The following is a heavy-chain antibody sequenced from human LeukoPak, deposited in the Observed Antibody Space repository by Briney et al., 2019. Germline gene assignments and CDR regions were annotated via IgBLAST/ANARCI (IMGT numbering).Heavy chain of an antibody. Sequence: GASVKVSCKASGYTFTSYAMHWVRQAPGQRLEWMGWINAGNGNTKYSQKFQGRVTITRDTSASTAYMDLSSLRSEDRAVYYCARDGYYGSGSGDYWGQGTLVTVSS. CDR1: GYTFTSYA. CDR3: ARDGYYGSGSGDY. D-gene: IGHD3-10*01. J-gene: IGHJ4*02. V-gene: IGHV1-3*01. CDR2: INAGNGNT.